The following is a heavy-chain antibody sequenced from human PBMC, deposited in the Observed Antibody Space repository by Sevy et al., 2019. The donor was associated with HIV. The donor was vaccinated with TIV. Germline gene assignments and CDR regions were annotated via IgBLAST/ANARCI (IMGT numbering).Heavy chain of an antibody. J-gene: IGHJ5*02. CDR1: GDSIGDDY. Sequence: SETLSLTCTVSGDSIGDDYWSWILQTPGKELEWIGYIDYSGNAHYNPSLKSRVTMSVDTSKNHFSLKLNSVTAADTALYYCESDPATGWFDPWGQGTLVTVSS. V-gene: IGHV4-59*01. CDR3: ESDPATGWFDP. CDR2: IDYSGNA.